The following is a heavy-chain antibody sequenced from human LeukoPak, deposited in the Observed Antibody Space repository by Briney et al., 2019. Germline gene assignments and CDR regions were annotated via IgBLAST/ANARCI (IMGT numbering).Heavy chain of an antibody. J-gene: IGHJ4*02. Sequence: KPGGSLRLSCAASGFTFSSYSMNWVRQAPGKGLEWVSSISSSSSYIYYADSAKGRFTISRDNAKNSLYLQMNSLRAEDTAVYYCARAEWELPIDYWGQGTLVTVSS. V-gene: IGHV3-21*01. CDR1: GFTFSSYS. CDR3: ARAEWELPIDY. D-gene: IGHD1-26*01. CDR2: ISSSSSYI.